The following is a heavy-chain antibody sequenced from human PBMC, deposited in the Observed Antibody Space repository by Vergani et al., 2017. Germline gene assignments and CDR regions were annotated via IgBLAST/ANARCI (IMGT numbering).Heavy chain of an antibody. Sequence: QVQLVQSGAEVKKPGASVKVSCKASGYTFTGYYMHWVRQAPGQGLEWMGWINPNSGGTNYAQKFQGWVTMTRDTSISTAYMELSRLRADDTAVYYCARDPPSQQLTYDAFDIWGQGTMVTVSS. CDR3: ARDPPSQQLTYDAFDI. D-gene: IGHD6-13*01. CDR1: GYTFTGYY. CDR2: INPNSGGT. J-gene: IGHJ3*02. V-gene: IGHV1-2*04.